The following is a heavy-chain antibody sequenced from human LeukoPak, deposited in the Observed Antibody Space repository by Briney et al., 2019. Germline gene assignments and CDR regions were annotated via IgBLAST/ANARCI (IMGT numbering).Heavy chain of an antibody. V-gene: IGHV3-33*01. J-gene: IGHJ6*02. D-gene: IGHD2/OR15-2a*01. Sequence: PGRSLRLSCAASGFTFSNFGMHWVRQTPGKGLEWVAVIWYDGNDGYFADSVKGRFTISRDNSKNTLYLQMNSLRAEDTAVYYCARRGDFPYYYYGMDVWGQGTTVTVSS. CDR2: IWYDGNDG. CDR1: GFTFSNFG. CDR3: ARRGDFPYYYYGMDV.